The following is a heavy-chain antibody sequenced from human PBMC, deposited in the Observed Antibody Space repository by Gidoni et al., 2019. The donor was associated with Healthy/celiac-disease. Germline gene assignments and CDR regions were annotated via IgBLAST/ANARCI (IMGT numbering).Heavy chain of an antibody. V-gene: IGHV3-33*06. CDR3: AKDGGSGYPGGY. D-gene: IGHD3-16*01. Sequence: QVQLVESGGGVVQPGRSLRLSCAASGFTFSSYGMHWVRQAPGKGLEWVAVIWYDGSDKYYADSVKGRFTISRDNSKNTLYLQMNSLRAEDTAVYYCAKDGGSGYPGGYWGQGSLVTVSS. CDR2: IWYDGSDK. CDR1: GFTFSSYG. J-gene: IGHJ4*02.